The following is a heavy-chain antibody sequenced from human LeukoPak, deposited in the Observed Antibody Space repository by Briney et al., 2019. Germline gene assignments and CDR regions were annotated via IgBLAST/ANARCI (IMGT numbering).Heavy chain of an antibody. CDR2: IRQDGSEK. CDR3: SFFDSRLVGVNENC. J-gene: IGHJ4*02. Sequence: GGSLRLSCVASGFTFSSAWMHWVRQAPGKGLEWVANIRQDGSEKYYVDSVKGRFTIPRDNAKNSLYLQMNSLRAEDTAVYYCSFFDSRLVGVNENCWGQGTLVTVSS. V-gene: IGHV3-7*01. CDR1: GFTFSSAW. D-gene: IGHD4-23*01.